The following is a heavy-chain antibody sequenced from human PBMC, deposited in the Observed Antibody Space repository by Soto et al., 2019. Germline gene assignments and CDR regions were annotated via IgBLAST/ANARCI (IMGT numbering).Heavy chain of an antibody. CDR1: GGSISSSNW. Sequence: PSETLSLTCAVSGGSISSSNWWSWVRQPPGKGLEWIGEIYHSGSTNYNPSLKSRVTISVDKSKNQFSLKLSSVTAADTAVYYCARHIVLVPAAIYYYGMDVWGQGTTVTVSS. D-gene: IGHD2-2*01. J-gene: IGHJ6*02. V-gene: IGHV4-4*02. CDR2: IYHSGST. CDR3: ARHIVLVPAAIYYYGMDV.